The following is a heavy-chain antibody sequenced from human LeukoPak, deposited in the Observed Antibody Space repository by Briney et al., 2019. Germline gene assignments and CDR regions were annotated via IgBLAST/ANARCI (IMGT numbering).Heavy chain of an antibody. V-gene: IGHV4-34*01. CDR1: GGSISSYY. CDR2: INHSGST. CDR3: ADRGEQQLVTGGY. D-gene: IGHD6-13*01. J-gene: IGHJ4*02. Sequence: SETLSLTCTVSGGSISSYYWSWIRQPPGKGLEWIGEINHSGSTNYNPSLKSRVTISVDTSKNQFSLKLSSVTAADTAVYYCADRGEQQLVTGGYWGQGTLVTVSS.